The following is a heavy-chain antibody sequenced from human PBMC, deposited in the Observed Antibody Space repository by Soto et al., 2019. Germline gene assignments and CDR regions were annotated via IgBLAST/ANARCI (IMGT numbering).Heavy chain of an antibody. CDR2: ISYEGSNK. Sequence: QVQLVESGGGVVQPGRSLRLSCAASGFTFSPHAMHWVRQGPGKGLEWVAVISYEGSNKYYADSVKGRFTISRDNSKNTLYLQMNSLRAEDTAVCYCARERNTGYDYSYYYGMDVWGQGTTVTVSS. CDR1: GFTFSPHA. CDR3: ARERNTGYDYSYYYGMDV. V-gene: IGHV3-30-3*01. D-gene: IGHD5-18*01. J-gene: IGHJ6*02.